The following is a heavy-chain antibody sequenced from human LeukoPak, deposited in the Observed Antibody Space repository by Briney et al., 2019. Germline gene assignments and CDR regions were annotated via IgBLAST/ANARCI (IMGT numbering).Heavy chain of an antibody. CDR2: IYPGDSDT. J-gene: IGHJ3*02. CDR3: VSGQWLVLGGDAFDI. D-gene: IGHD6-19*01. Sequence: GESLKISCKGSGYSFTSYWIGWVRQMPGKGLEWMGIIYPGDSDTRYSPSFQGQVTISADKSISTAYLQWSSLKASDTAMYYCVSGQWLVLGGDAFDIWGQGTMVTVSS. V-gene: IGHV5-51*01. CDR1: GYSFTSYW.